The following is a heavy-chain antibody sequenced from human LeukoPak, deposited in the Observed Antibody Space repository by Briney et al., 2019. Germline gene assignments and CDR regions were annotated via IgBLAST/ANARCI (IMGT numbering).Heavy chain of an antibody. CDR3: ARKRGFSYGPFDY. CDR2: ISGSAGSS. CDR1: GFPFSSYA. V-gene: IGHV3-23*01. J-gene: IGHJ4*02. Sequence: GGSLRLSCAASGFPFSSYAMHWVRQAPGKGLEWVSLISGSAGSSYYADSVKGRFTISRDNSRNTLYLQMNTLRAEDTAVYYCARKRGFSYGPFDYWGQGTLVTVSS. D-gene: IGHD5-18*01.